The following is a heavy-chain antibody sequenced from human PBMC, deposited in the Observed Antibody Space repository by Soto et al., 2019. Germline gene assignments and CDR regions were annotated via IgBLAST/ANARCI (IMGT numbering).Heavy chain of an antibody. J-gene: IGHJ4*02. D-gene: IGHD6-6*01. CDR2: ISGNGGST. CDR3: AKDRTFGPPLVRFDS. V-gene: IGHV3-23*01. Sequence: LRLSCGASGFTFSVYAMTWVRQAPGKGLEWVSAISGNGGSTYYADSVKGRFTISRDNSKSTLHLQMNSLRVEDTAVYYCAKDRTFGPPLVRFDSWGQGTQVTVSS. CDR1: GFTFSVYA.